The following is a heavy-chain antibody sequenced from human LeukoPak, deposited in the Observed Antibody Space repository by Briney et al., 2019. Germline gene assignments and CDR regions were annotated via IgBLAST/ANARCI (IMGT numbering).Heavy chain of an antibody. CDR1: GFTFSNHW. Sequence: GGSLRLSCAASGFTFSNHWMHWVRQAPGKGLMWVSRINRDGSRTDYADSVKGRFTISRDDAKNTLYLQVNSLRAEDTAVYYCAKDLLAVAGHTLDYWGQGTLVTVSS. V-gene: IGHV3-74*01. CDR2: INRDGSRT. D-gene: IGHD6-19*01. CDR3: AKDLLAVAGHTLDY. J-gene: IGHJ4*02.